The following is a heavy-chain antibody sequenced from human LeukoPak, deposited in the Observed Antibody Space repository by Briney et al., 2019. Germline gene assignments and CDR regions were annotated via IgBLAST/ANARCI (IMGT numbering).Heavy chain of an antibody. CDR3: AKEGNQQWPLRGFDY. CDR2: IRGSGGST. Sequence: PGGSLRLSCAASGFTFSSYAMSWVRQAPGKGLEWVSAIRGSGGSTYYAGSVKGRFTISRDNSKNTLYLQMNSLRAEDTAVYYCAKEGNQQWPLRGFDYWGQGTLVTVSS. J-gene: IGHJ4*02. V-gene: IGHV3-23*01. CDR1: GFTFSSYA. D-gene: IGHD6-19*01.